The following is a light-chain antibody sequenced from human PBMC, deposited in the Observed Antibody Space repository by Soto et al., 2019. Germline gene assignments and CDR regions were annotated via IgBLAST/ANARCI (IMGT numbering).Light chain of an antibody. J-gene: IGLJ3*02. Sequence: QSALTQPASVSGSPGQSITISCTGTSSDVGGYNYVSWYQQHPGKAPKLMIYDVSNRPSGVSNRFSGSKSGNTASLTISGLQAEDESDYHCSSYTSSSRVFGGGTKLAVL. V-gene: IGLV2-14*01. CDR2: DVS. CDR3: SSYTSSSRV. CDR1: SSDVGGYNY.